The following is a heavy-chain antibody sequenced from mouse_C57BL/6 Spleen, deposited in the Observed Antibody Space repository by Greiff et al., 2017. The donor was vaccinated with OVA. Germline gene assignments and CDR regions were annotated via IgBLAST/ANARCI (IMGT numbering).Heavy chain of an antibody. Sequence: QVQLQQPGAELVKPGASVKLSCKASGYTFTSYWMHWVKQRPGQGLEWIGMIHPHSGSTNFNERFRSKATLTVDKSSSTAYMQLSSLTSEDSAVYYCERRPGWDRYFDVWGTGTTVTVSS. CDR2: IHPHSGST. CDR1: GYTFTSYW. CDR3: ERRPGWDRYFDV. D-gene: IGHD3-3*01. J-gene: IGHJ1*03. V-gene: IGHV1-64*01.